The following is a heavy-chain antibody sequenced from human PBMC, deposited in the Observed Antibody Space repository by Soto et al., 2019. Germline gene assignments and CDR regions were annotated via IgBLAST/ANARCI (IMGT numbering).Heavy chain of an antibody. V-gene: IGHV1-69*13. D-gene: IGHD2-15*01. J-gene: IGHJ4*02. CDR2: IIPILGTA. Sequence: SVKVSCKASGGTFSSYAISWVRQAPGQGLEWMGGIIPILGTANYAQKFQGRVTIAADESTSTAYMELSSLRSEDTAVYYCASGYCSGGSCYFDYWGQGTLVTVSS. CDR3: ASGYCSGGSCYFDY. CDR1: GGTFSSYA.